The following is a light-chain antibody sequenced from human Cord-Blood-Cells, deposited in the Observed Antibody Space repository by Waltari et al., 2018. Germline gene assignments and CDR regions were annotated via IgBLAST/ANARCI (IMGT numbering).Light chain of an antibody. Sequence: DIQMPQSPSSVSASVGDRVTIPCRASQGIRSWLAWYQQKPGKAPKLLIYAASSLQSGVPSRFSGSGSGTDFTLTISSLQPEDFATYYCQQANSFPPLTFGGGTKVEIK. CDR1: QGIRSW. J-gene: IGKJ4*01. V-gene: IGKV1-12*01. CDR2: AAS. CDR3: QQANSFPPLT.